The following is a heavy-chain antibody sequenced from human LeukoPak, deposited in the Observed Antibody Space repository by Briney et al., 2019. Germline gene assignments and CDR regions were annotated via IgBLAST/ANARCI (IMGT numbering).Heavy chain of an antibody. D-gene: IGHD3-16*02. CDR2: IYYSGST. J-gene: IGHJ4*02. CDR1: GGSISSGDYY. V-gene: IGHV4-30-4*01. Sequence: SQTLSLTCTVSGGSISSGDYYWRWIRQPPGKGLEWIGYIYYSGSTYYNPSLKSRVTIAVDTSKSQFSLNLSSVTAADTAVYYCARRSLIGGVVAYFDYWGQGTLVTVSS. CDR3: ARRSLIGGVVAYFDY.